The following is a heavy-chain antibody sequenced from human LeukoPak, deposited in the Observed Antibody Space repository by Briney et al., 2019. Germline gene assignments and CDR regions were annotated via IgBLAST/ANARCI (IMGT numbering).Heavy chain of an antibody. Sequence: SETLSLTCTVSGGSISSYYWSWIRQPPGKGLESIGYIYYSGSTNYNTSLKSRFTKSVDTSKNQFSLKLCSVTAADTAVYYCASVPGYCSGGNCLPPWGQGTLVTVSS. J-gene: IGHJ5*02. CDR1: GGSISSYY. CDR2: IYYSGST. CDR3: ASVPGYCSGGNCLPP. V-gene: IGHV4-59*01. D-gene: IGHD2-15*01.